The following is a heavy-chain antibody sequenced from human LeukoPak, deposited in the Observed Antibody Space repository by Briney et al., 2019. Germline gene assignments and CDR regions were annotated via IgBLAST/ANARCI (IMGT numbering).Heavy chain of an antibody. CDR1: QFLFTNYW. CDR3: AILYGTYVYY. V-gene: IGHV5-51*01. CDR2: FYPGDSDT. D-gene: IGHD3-10*01. Sequence: GESLKLYCKGSQFLFTNYWIGWVRQMPGKGLEWMAIFYPGDSDTRYSPSFQGQVTISADKSLSTVDLQWSSLKASDTAMYYCAILYGTYVYYWGQGTLVTVSS. J-gene: IGHJ4*02.